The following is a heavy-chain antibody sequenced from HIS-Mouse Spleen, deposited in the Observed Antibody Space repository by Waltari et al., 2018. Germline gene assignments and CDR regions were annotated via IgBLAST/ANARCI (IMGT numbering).Heavy chain of an antibody. Sequence: QLQLQESGPGLVKPSETLSLTCTVSGGSISSSSYYWGWIRQPPGKGVEGVGGIYYSGSTYYNPSLKSRVTISVDTSKNQFSLKLSSVTAADTAVYYCARDLTGGAEGYWGQGTLVTVSS. CDR2: IYYSGST. D-gene: IGHD7-27*01. CDR1: GGSISSSSYY. V-gene: IGHV4-39*07. J-gene: IGHJ4*02. CDR3: ARDLTGGAEGY.